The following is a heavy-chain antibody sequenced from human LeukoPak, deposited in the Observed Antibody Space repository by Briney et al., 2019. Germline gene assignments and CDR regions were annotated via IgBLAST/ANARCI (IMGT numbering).Heavy chain of an antibody. V-gene: IGHV1-3*01. D-gene: IGHD6-6*01. CDR1: GYTLTSYS. CDR2: INADNDNT. Sequence: GASVKVSCKASGYTLTSYSMHWVRQAPGQRLEWMGWINADNDNTKYPQKFQGRVTITRDTSAATAYMELSSLRSEDTAVYYCASRIAARRYYFDYWGQGTLVTVSS. J-gene: IGHJ4*02. CDR3: ASRIAARRYYFDY.